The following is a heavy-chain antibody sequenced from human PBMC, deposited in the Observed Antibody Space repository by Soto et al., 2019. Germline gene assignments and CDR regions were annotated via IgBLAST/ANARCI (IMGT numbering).Heavy chain of an antibody. J-gene: IGHJ4*02. D-gene: IGHD6-19*01. CDR1: GGSISGSY. CDR3: ARSVAVPGAHIDY. V-gene: IGHV4-59*01. CDR2: VYYTGST. Sequence: SETLSLTCCVSGGSISGSYWSWIRQSPGKGLEWLGYVYYTGSTNYSPSLRSRVSISVDTSKNEFSLRLSSVTAADAAVYFCARSVAVPGAHIDYWGQGTQVTVSS.